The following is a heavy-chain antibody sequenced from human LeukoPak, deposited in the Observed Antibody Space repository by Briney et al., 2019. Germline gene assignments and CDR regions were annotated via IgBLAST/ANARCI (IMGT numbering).Heavy chain of an antibody. CDR2: MVGSGKT. J-gene: IGHJ5*02. V-gene: IGHV3-23*01. CDR1: GFSFSTYA. Sequence: GGSLRLSCVASGFSFSTYAMTWVRQAPGKGLECVSGMVGSGKTYYADSVKGRFTISGDNSKNTVYLQMNSLRVEDTAIYYCAKDMHSGDGRWEFDPWGRGTLVTVSS. D-gene: IGHD4-17*01. CDR3: AKDMHSGDGRWEFDP.